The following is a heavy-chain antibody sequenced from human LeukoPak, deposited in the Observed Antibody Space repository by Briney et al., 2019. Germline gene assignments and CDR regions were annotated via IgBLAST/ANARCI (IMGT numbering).Heavy chain of an antibody. J-gene: IGHJ4*02. CDR1: GVAISSYY. V-gene: IGHV4-59*12. D-gene: IGHD5-12*01. CDR3: AREGVATYFDY. CDR2: ISYSGSI. Sequence: PSETLSLTCTVSGVAISSYYWNWIRQSPGRGLEWIGFISYSGSINYNPSLESRATISVDTSKNQFSLKLSSVTAADTAVYYCAREGVATYFDYWGQGTLVTVSS.